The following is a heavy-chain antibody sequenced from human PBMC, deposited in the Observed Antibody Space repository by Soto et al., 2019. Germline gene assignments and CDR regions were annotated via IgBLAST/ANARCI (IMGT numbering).Heavy chain of an antibody. J-gene: IGHJ3*01. CDR2: ISYDGSNK. Sequence: QVQLVESGGGVVQPGRSLRLSCAASGFTFSSYGMHWVRQAPGKGLEWVAVISYDGSNKYYADSVKGRFTISRDNSKNTLYLKMNSLRAEDTAVFYCDKELGTLPGWNIVYVDEAFDLGGQGQMVTVSS. CDR3: DKELGTLPGWNIVYVDEAFDL. CDR1: GFTFSSYG. D-gene: IGHD5-12*01. V-gene: IGHV3-30*18.